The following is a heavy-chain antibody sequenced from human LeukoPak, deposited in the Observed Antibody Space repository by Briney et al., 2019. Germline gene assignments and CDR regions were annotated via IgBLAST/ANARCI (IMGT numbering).Heavy chain of an antibody. V-gene: IGHV3-30-3*01. CDR2: ISYDGSNK. Sequence: GGSLRLSCAASGFTFSSYAMHWVRRAPGKGLEWVAVISYDGSNKYYADSVKGRFTISRDNSKNTLYLQMNSLRAEDTAVYYCARDDRSGIALPTSWGQGTLVTVSS. D-gene: IGHD6-13*01. CDR3: ARDDRSGIALPTS. CDR1: GFTFSSYA. J-gene: IGHJ4*02.